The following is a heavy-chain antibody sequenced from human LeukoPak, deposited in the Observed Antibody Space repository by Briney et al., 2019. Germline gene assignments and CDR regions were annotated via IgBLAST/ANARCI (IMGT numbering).Heavy chain of an antibody. Sequence: GGSLRLSCAGSGFTLSDAWMNWLRQAPGKGLEWVGRIKSKVHGGTLEYAAPVKGRFTISRDDSENTLHLQMSSLTTEDTAVYYCATDRDSTHLNYWGQGTLVTVSS. CDR1: GFTLSDAW. J-gene: IGHJ4*02. CDR2: IKSKVHGGTL. D-gene: IGHD5-24*01. V-gene: IGHV3-15*01. CDR3: ATDRDSTHLNY.